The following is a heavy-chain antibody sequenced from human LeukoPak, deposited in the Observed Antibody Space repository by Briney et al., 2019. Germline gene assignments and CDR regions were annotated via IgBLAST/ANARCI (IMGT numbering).Heavy chain of an antibody. CDR3: AKGGYFDAGEWFDP. V-gene: IGHV3-9*01. J-gene: IGHJ5*02. Sequence: GRSLRLSCAASGFTFDDYAMPWVRQAPGKGLEWVSGISWNSGSIGYADSVKGRFTISRDNAKNSLYLQMNSLRAEDTALYYCAKGGYFDAGEWFDPWGQGTLSPSPQ. CDR2: ISWNSGSI. D-gene: IGHD3-9*01. CDR1: GFTFDDYA.